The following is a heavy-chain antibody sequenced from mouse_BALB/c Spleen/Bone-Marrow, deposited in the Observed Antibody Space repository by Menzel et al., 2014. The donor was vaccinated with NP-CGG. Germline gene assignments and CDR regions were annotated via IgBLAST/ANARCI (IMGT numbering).Heavy chain of an antibody. D-gene: IGHD1-1*01. CDR2: IYPGGGNT. CDR3: ARPPYYYGSSYYWYFDV. CDR1: GYTFTDYY. V-gene: IGHV1-84*02. J-gene: IGHJ1*01. Sequence: QVQLQQSGPELVKPGASVKISCKASGYTFTDYYINWVKQKPGQGLEWIGWIYPGGGNTKYNEKFKGKATLTVDTSSSTAYMQLSSLTSEDTTAYFCARPPYYYGSSYYWYFDVWGAGTTVTVSS.